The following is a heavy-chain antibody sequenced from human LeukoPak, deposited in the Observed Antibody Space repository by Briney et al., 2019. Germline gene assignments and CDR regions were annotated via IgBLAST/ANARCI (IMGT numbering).Heavy chain of an antibody. CDR1: GYTFTGYY. J-gene: IGHJ5*02. Sequence: ASVKVSCKASGYTFTGYYMHWVRQAPGQGLEWMGWINPNSGGTNYAQKFQGRVTMTRDTSISTAYMELSRLRSDDTAVYYCARESGDSGYDFFWFDPWGQGTLVTVSS. V-gene: IGHV1-2*02. CDR3: ARESGDSGYDFFWFDP. CDR2: INPNSGGT. D-gene: IGHD5-12*01.